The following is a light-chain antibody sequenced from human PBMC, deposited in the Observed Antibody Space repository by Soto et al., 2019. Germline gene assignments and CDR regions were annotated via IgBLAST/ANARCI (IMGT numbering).Light chain of an antibody. V-gene: IGLV1-40*01. CDR3: QAYDRSLGGWV. Sequence: QSVLTQPPSVSGAPGQRVTISCTGSSSNIGAGYDVHWYQQLPGTAPKLLIYGNSNRPSGVPDRFSGSKSGTSASLAITGLQAEDEADYYCQAYDRSLGGWVFGGGTKLTVL. CDR2: GNS. J-gene: IGLJ3*02. CDR1: SSNIGAGYD.